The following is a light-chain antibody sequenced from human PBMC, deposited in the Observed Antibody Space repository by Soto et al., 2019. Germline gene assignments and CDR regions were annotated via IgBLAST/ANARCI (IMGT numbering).Light chain of an antibody. CDR2: GTS. J-gene: IGKJ2*01. Sequence: IVLTQSPGTLSLSPGERATLSCRASQSVSNNFLAWYQYKPGQAPRLVINGTSSRFTGIPDRFSGSGSGTDFTLTIRRLELADSAVYYCQQFGTSPYTFGQGTKLEIK. V-gene: IGKV3-20*01. CDR1: QSVSNNF. CDR3: QQFGTSPYT.